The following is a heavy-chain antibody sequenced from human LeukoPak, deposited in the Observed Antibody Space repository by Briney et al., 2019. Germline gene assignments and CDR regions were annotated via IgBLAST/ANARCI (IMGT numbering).Heavy chain of an antibody. Sequence: SETLSLTCTVSGGSISSYYWSWIRQPPGKGLEWIGYIYYSWSTNYNPSLKSRVTTSVDTSKNQFSLKLSPVTAADTAVYYCARGRGWLQSTPFDYWGQGTLVTVSS. CDR3: ARGRGWLQSTPFDY. CDR2: IYYSWST. CDR1: GGSISSYY. J-gene: IGHJ4*02. V-gene: IGHV4-59*01. D-gene: IGHD5-24*01.